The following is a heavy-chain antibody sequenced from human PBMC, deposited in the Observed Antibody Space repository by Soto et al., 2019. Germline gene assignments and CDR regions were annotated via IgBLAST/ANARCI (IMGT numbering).Heavy chain of an antibody. D-gene: IGHD3-9*01. Sequence: PGGSLRLSCAASGFRFSSYGIHWVRQAPGKGLEWVAVIGHDGSNKYYADSVKGRFSISRDNSKNRLYLQLNSLRAEDTAVYHCATDRAREGDWLFGPLNGKNWFDPWGQGTLVTVSS. CDR3: ATDRAREGDWLFGPLNGKNWFDP. CDR1: GFRFSSYG. CDR2: IGHDGSNK. V-gene: IGHV3-33*01. J-gene: IGHJ5*02.